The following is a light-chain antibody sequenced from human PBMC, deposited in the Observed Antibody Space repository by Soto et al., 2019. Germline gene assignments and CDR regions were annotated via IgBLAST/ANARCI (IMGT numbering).Light chain of an antibody. V-gene: IGLV2-8*01. J-gene: IGLJ3*02. CDR2: EVN. Sequence: QSALTQPPSASGSPGQSVTISCTGSAPDVGGYEYVSWYQQHPGKSPHLIIFEVNKRPSGVPNRFSGSKSGNTASLTVSALQADDEASYYCSSFAGANIWVFGGGTKLTVL. CDR3: SSFAGANIWV. CDR1: APDVGGYEY.